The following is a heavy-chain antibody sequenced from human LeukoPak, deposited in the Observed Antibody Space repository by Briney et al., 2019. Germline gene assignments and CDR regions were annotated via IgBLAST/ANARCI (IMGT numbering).Heavy chain of an antibody. D-gene: IGHD3-3*01. CDR2: IYSGGRA. CDR3: ARYDFWSGHNVDV. V-gene: IGHV3-53*01. J-gene: IGHJ6*04. CDR1: GFAVSSNY. Sequence: GGSLRLSCAASGFAVSSNYMCWVRQAPGKGLDWVSVIYSGGRAYYADSVKGRFTISRDNPKNTLYLQMNSLRAEDTAVYYCARYDFWSGHNVDVWGKGTTVTVSS.